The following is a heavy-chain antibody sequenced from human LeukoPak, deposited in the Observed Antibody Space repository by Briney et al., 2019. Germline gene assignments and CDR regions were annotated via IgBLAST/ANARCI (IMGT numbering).Heavy chain of an antibody. Sequence: SETLSLTCTVSGGSISNYYWSWIRQPPGKGLEYIGEINHSGSTNYNPSLKSRVTISADTSKNQFSLILRSVTAADTAVYYCARGGPGYSSFLWGQGTLVSVSS. J-gene: IGHJ4*02. CDR3: ARGGPGYSSFL. V-gene: IGHV4-34*01. CDR2: INHSGST. CDR1: GGSISNYY. D-gene: IGHD6-19*01.